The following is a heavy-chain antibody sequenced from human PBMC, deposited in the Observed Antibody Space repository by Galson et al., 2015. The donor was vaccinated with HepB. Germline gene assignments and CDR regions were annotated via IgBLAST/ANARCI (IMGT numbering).Heavy chain of an antibody. CDR1: GFTFSSYS. Sequence: SLRLSGAASGFTFSSYSMNWVRQAPGEGLEWGSYISSSSSTIYYADSVKGRFTISRDNAKNSLYLQMNSLRAEDTAVYYCARVRAHFMVRGVIIAGPHMDVWGQGTTVTVSS. D-gene: IGHD3-10*01. V-gene: IGHV3-48*01. CDR2: ISSSSSTI. J-gene: IGHJ6*02. CDR3: ARVRAHFMVRGVIIAGPHMDV.